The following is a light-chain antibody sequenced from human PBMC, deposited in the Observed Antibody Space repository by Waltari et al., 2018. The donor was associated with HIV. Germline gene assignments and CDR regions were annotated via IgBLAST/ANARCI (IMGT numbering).Light chain of an antibody. Sequence: QSALTQPASVSGSPGQSVTISCIGSDIDIGIYDYISWYHHPPNRAPRLVVFNANRRPSWSPFLVAGSKAGNTASLTISGLQADDEGVYYCSSYVTGGSLLFGGGTQVTVL. CDR1: DIDIGIYDY. CDR2: NAN. V-gene: IGLV2-14*01. J-gene: IGLJ3*02. CDR3: SSYVTGGSLL.